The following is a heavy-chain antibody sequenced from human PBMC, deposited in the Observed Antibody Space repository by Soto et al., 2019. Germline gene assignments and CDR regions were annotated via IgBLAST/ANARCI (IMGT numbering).Heavy chain of an antibody. CDR3: ARNYYFDTGRFLDY. Sequence: GPLSLSCAASGFTFSINGMTWVRQAPGKGLVSGSRISGDSSSTYYADSVKGRFTVSRDNSKNTLYLQMNSLRAEDTAVFHCARNYYFDTGRFLDYWGQGTQVTVSS. D-gene: IGHD3-22*01. J-gene: IGHJ4*02. CDR1: GFTFSING. CDR2: ISGDSSST. V-gene: IGHV3-23*01.